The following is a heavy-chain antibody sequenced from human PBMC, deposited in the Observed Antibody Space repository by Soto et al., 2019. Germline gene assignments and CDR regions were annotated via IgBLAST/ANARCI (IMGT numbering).Heavy chain of an antibody. Sequence: GGSLRLSCTGSGFAFSSHPMGWVRQAPAGGLEWVSGISDGGDLTYNADSVRGRFTISRDNSRNTLFLQMNSLRVEDTAVYYCARRAFGSSRSFDIWGRGTMVTVSS. V-gene: IGHV3-23*01. CDR3: ARRAFGSSRSFDI. J-gene: IGHJ3*02. CDR2: ISDGGDLT. D-gene: IGHD6-6*01. CDR1: GFAFSSHP.